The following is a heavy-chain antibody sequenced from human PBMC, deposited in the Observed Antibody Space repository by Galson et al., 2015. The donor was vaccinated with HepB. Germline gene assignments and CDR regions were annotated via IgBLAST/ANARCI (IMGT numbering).Heavy chain of an antibody. J-gene: IGHJ4*02. CDR2: IRSKANTYAT. V-gene: IGHV3-73*01. D-gene: IGHD4-23*01. CDR1: GFTFSSYG. CDR3: TRAFNDYGGNGFDY. Sequence: SLRLSCAASGFTFSSYGMHWVRQASGKGLEWVGRIRSKANTYATAYAASVKGRFTISRDDSKNTAYLQMNSLKTEDTAMYYCTRAFNDYGGNGFDYWGQGTLVTVSS.